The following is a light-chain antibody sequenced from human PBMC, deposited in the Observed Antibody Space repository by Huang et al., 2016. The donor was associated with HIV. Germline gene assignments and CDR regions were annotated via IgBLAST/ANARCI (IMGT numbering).Light chain of an antibody. CDR2: AAS. J-gene: IGKJ2*03. CDR3: QQYYTYPHS. V-gene: IGKV1-8*01. Sequence: AIRLTQSPSSLSAPTGDRVTITCRASPGISSYLAWYQQKPGKAPKLLISAASTLQSGVPSRVSGSGFGTDFTLTISSLQSEDLGTYHCQQYYTYPHSFGQGTKLEIK. CDR1: PGISSY.